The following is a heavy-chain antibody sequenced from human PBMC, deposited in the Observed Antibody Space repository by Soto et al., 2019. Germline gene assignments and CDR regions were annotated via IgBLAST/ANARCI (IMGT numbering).Heavy chain of an antibody. CDR2: IYYGGST. CDR1: GGSISSSSYF. J-gene: IGHJ4*02. D-gene: IGHD3-10*01. V-gene: IGHV4-39*02. Sequence: SETLSLTCTVSGGSISSSSYFWGWIRQPPGKGLEWIGSIYYGGSTYYKPSLKSQVTKSVDTSKHQFSLNLSSVTAADTAVYYCARDARGDEAPMDDWGQGTLVT. CDR3: ARDARGDEAPMDD.